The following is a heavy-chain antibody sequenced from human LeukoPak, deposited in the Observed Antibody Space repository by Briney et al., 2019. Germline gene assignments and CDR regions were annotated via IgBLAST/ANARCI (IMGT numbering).Heavy chain of an antibody. J-gene: IGHJ4*02. CDR1: GYTFTSYY. CDR3: ARGVPRYCRSPVRATADICGVY. CDR2: INPSGGST. V-gene: IGHV1-46*01. D-gene: IGHD2-2*01. Sequence: ASVKVSCKASGYTFTSYYMHWVRQAPGQGLEWMGIINPSGGSTSYAQKFQGRVTMTRDMSTSTVYMELSSLRSEDTAVYYCARGVPRYCRSPVRATADICGVYWGQGTLVTVSS.